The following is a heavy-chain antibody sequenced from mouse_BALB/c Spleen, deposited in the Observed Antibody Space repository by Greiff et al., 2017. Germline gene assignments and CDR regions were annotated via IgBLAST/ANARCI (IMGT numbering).Heavy chain of an antibody. J-gene: IGHJ2*01. CDR1: GYSFTGYY. V-gene: IGHV1S34*01. Sequence: LVKTGAPVKISCKASGYSFTGYYMHWVKQSHGKSLEWIGYISCYNGATSYNQKFKGKATFTVDTSSSTAYMQFNSLTSEDSAVYYCARGGYGNYGGDYFDYWGQGTTLTVSS. CDR3: ARGGYGNYGGDYFDY. D-gene: IGHD2-1*01. CDR2: ISCYNGAT.